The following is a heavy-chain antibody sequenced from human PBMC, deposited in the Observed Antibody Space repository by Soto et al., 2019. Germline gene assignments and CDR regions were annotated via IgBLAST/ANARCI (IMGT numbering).Heavy chain of an antibody. J-gene: IGHJ4*02. V-gene: IGHV3-23*01. D-gene: IGHD3-22*01. CDR2: ITGSGDTT. CDR1: GFTFSDYP. Sequence: EVRLLESGGGLVQPGGSLRLSCAVSGFTFSDYPLTWVRQAPGKGLEWVSVITGSGDTTHYVDSVRGRFTISRDNSKNTLYLQMNSLRADDTAVYYCASPASGYDAPFDYWGQGTLVTVSS. CDR3: ASPASGYDAPFDY.